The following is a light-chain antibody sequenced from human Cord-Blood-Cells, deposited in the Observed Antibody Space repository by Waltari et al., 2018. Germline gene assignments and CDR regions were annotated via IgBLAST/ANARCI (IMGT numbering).Light chain of an antibody. J-gene: IGLJ3*02. CDR2: DLS. Sequence: QSALTQPASVSGSPGQSITISCTGTSSDVGGYNYVSWYQQHPGKAPTLMSYDLSKRPSGVSNRFHGSKSGNTASLTISGLQAEDEADYSCSSYTSSSTWVFGGGTKLTVL. CDR1: SSDVGGYNY. V-gene: IGLV2-14*01. CDR3: SSYTSSSTWV.